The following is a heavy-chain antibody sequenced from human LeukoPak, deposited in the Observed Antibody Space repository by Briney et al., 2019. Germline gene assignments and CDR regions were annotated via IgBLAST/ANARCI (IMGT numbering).Heavy chain of an antibody. D-gene: IGHD1-26*01. Sequence: ASVKVSCKTSGYTFIDYYMHWVRQAPGQGLEWMGRINANSGVTEYQQKFQGRVTMTRDTSVSTAYVEVNWLISDDTAIYYCARDVSSTPNWEFDYWGQGTLVTVSS. CDR2: INANSGVT. CDR3: ARDVSSTPNWEFDY. J-gene: IGHJ4*02. CDR1: GYTFIDYY. V-gene: IGHV1-2*06.